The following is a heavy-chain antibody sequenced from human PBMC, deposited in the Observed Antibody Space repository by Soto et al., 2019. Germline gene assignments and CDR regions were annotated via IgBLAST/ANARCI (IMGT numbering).Heavy chain of an antibody. CDR3: ARAYQLTYYFDD. V-gene: IGHV3-30*14. CDR2: ISDDGSKT. Sequence: GGSLRLSCAGSGVTFRGYAVHWVRQTPGKGLEWVTVISDDGSKTYYADKVKGRFSVSRDDSTNIVFLQMSRLRSEDTAVYHCARAYQLTYYFDDWGPGTPVTVSS. J-gene: IGHJ4*02. D-gene: IGHD3-9*01. CDR1: GVTFRGYA.